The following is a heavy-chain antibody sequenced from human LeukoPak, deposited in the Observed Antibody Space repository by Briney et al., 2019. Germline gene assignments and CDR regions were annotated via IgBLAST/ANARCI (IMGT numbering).Heavy chain of an antibody. D-gene: IGHD4-17*01. J-gene: IGHJ4*02. Sequence: PGGSLRLSCAASGFTFSSYPMHWVRQAPGKGLEWVAVISYDGTNKYYADSVKGRFTISRDNSKNTLYLQMNSLRAEDTAVYYCARGDGAYFDYWGQGPLVTVSS. V-gene: IGHV3-30-3*01. CDR2: ISYDGTNK. CDR3: ARGDGAYFDY. CDR1: GFTFSSYP.